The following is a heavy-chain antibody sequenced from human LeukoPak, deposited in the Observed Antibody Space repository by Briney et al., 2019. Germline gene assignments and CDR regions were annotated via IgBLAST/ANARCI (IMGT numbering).Heavy chain of an antibody. V-gene: IGHV1-2*06. D-gene: IGHD1-26*01. CDR1: GYTFTGYC. CDR3: ARDSRLVGAKETFDY. Sequence: ASVKVSCKASGYTFTGYCMHWVRQAPGQGLEWMGRINPNSGGTNYAQKFQGRVTMTRDTSISTAYMGLSRLRSDDTAVYYCARDSRLVGAKETFDYWGQGTLVTVSS. CDR2: INPNSGGT. J-gene: IGHJ4*02.